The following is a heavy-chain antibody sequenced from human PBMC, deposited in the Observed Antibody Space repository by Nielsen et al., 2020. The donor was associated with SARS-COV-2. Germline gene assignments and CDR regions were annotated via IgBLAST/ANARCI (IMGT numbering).Heavy chain of an antibody. V-gene: IGHV4-34*01. J-gene: IGHJ3*02. Sequence: SETLSLTCAVYGGSFSGYYWSWIRQPPGKGLEWIGEINHSGSTNYNPSLKSRVTISVDTSKNQFSLKLSSVTAADTAVYYCAREQIGRGAFDIWGQGTMVTVSS. CDR3: AREQIGRGAFDI. CDR1: GGSFSGYY. D-gene: IGHD3-10*01. CDR2: INHSGST.